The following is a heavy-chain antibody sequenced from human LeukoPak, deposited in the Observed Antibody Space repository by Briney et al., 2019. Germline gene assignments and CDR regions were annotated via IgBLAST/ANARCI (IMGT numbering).Heavy chain of an antibody. J-gene: IGHJ4*02. V-gene: IGHV4-39*07. CDR2: IYYSGST. D-gene: IGHD2-15*01. CDR3: ARDMELYPIYYFDY. Sequence: PSETLSLTCTVSGGSISSSSYYWGWIRQPPGKGLEWIGSIYYSGSTYYNPSLKSRVTISVDTSKNQFSLKLSSVTAADTAVYYCARDMELYPIYYFDYWGQGTLVTVSS. CDR1: GGSISSSSYY.